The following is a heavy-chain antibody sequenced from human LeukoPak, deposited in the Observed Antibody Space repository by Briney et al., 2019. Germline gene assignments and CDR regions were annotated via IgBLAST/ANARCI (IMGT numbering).Heavy chain of an antibody. J-gene: IGHJ5*02. CDR1: GFTFSSYW. D-gene: IGHD4-11*01. CDR2: IKQDGSEK. CDR3: ARPIGDYSPIPDWFDP. Sequence: GGSLRLSCAASGFTFSSYWMSWVRQAPGKGLEWVANIKQDGSEKYHVDSVKGRFTISRDNAKNSLYPQMNSLRAEDTAVYYCARPIGDYSPIPDWFDPWGQGTLVTVSS. V-gene: IGHV3-7*01.